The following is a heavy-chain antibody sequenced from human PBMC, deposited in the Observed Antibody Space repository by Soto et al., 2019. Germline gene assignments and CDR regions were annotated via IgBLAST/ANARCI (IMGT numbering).Heavy chain of an antibody. D-gene: IGHD1-26*01. CDR3: AKAIPPGSYYSAIDY. Sequence: EVQLVESGGGLVQPGRSLRLSCGASGFTFDDYAIHWVRQAPGKGLEWVSGISWNSDTIGYADSVKGRFTISRDNAKKSVYLQMNSLRPEDTASYYCAKAIPPGSYYSAIDYWGQGTLVTVSS. J-gene: IGHJ4*02. V-gene: IGHV3-9*01. CDR2: ISWNSDTI. CDR1: GFTFDDYA.